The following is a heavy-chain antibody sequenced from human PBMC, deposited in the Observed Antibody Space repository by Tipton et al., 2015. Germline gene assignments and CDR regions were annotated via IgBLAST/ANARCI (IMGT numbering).Heavy chain of an antibody. CDR1: GGSISSGYY. CDR2: VYYSGTT. V-gene: IGHV4-31*02. CDR3: ARAHYDSSGYYNDY. J-gene: IGHJ4*02. Sequence: LRLSCTVSGGSISSGYYWSWIRQHPGKGLEWIGYVYYSGTTYYNPSLTSRLAISVDTSKKQFSLKLRSVTAADTAVYYCARAHYDSSGYYNDYWGQGTLVTVSS. D-gene: IGHD3-22*01.